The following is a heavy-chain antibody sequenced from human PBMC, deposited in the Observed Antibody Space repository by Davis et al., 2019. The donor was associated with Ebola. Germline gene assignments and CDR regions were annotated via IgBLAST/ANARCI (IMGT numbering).Heavy chain of an antibody. CDR3: ARDRAMVTEYYFDD. CDR1: GYTFTSYG. D-gene: IGHD4-23*01. V-gene: IGHV1-18*01. J-gene: IGHJ4*02. CDR2: ISAYNGNT. Sequence: ASVKVSCKASGYTFTSYGISWVRQAPGQGLEWMGWISAYNGNTNYAQKLQGRVTMTTDTSTSTAYMELRSLRSDDTAVYYCARDRAMVTEYYFDDWGQGTLVTVSS.